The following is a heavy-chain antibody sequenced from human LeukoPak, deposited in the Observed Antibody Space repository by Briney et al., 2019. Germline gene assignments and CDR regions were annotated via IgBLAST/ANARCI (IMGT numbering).Heavy chain of an antibody. CDR3: ASIAAAGNE. D-gene: IGHD6-13*01. J-gene: IGHJ4*02. CDR2: TYYSGST. Sequence: SETLSLTCAVSGGPISRSTYYWGWIRQPPGKGLEWIGSTYYSGSTYYNPSLKSRVTISVDTSKNQFSLKLSSVTAADTAVYYCASIAAAGNEWGQGTLVTVSS. CDR1: GGPISRSTYY. V-gene: IGHV4-39*01.